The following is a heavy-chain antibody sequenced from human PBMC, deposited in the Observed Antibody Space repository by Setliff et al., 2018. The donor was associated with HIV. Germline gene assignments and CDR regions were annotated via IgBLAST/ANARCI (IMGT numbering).Heavy chain of an antibody. CDR3: AKEKDY. CDR2: IYSGGSST. V-gene: IGHV3-23*03. CDR1: GFIFGVYA. Sequence: PGGSLRLSCAASGFIFGVYAMSWVRQAPGKGLEWVSVIYSGGSSTYYADSVKGRFTISRDNSKNTLYLQMNSLRAEDTAVYYCAKEKDYWGQGTLVTVSS. J-gene: IGHJ4*02.